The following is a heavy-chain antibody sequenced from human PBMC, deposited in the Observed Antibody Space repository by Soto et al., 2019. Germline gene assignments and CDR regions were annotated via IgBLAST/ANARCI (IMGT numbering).Heavy chain of an antibody. D-gene: IGHD3-22*01. V-gene: IGHV1-3*01. J-gene: IGHJ4*02. CDR1: GYTFTSYA. CDR2: INAGNGNT. CDR3: ARAPHTIYDSSGYYYAH. Sequence: ASVKVSCKASGYTFTSYAMHWVRQAPGQRLEWMGWINAGNGNTKYSQKFQGRVTITRDTSASTAYMELSSLRSEDTAVYYCARAPHTIYDSSGYYYAHWGQGTLVTVTS.